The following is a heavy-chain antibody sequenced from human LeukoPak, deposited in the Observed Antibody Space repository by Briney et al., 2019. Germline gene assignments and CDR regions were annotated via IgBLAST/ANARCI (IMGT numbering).Heavy chain of an antibody. D-gene: IGHD2-2*01. Sequence: PSETLSLTCAVYGGSFSGYYWSWIRQPPGKGLEWIGEINHSGSTNYNPSLKSRVTISVDTSKNQFSLKLSSVTAAGTAVYYCARDLNPHGVSSHLDRYYYYMDVWGKGTTVTVSS. CDR1: GGSFSGYY. J-gene: IGHJ6*03. CDR3: ARDLNPHGVSSHLDRYYYYMDV. CDR2: INHSGST. V-gene: IGHV4-34*01.